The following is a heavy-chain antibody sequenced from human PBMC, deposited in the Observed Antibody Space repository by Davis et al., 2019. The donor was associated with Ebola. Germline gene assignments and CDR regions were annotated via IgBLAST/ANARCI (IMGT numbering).Heavy chain of an antibody. J-gene: IGHJ6*02. CDR3: ARGVYSSSWYGDYYGMDV. CDR2: IIPILGIA. CDR1: GYTFTSYA. V-gene: IGHV1-69*04. Sequence: SVKVSCKASGYTFTSYAISWVRQAPGQGLEWMGRIIPILGIANYAQKFQGRVTITADKSTSTAYMELSSLRSEDTAVYYCARGVYSSSWYGDYYGMDVWGQGTTVTVSS. D-gene: IGHD6-13*01.